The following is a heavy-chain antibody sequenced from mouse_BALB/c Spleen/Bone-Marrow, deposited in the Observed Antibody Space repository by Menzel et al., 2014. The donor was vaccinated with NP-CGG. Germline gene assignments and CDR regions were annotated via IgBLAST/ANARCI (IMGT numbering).Heavy chain of an antibody. D-gene: IGHD2-3*01. Sequence: EVQLQQSGPELVKPGASVKVSCKASGYAFTNYNMYWVKQSHGKSLEWIGYIDLYNGGTSYNQKFKGKATLTVDKSSSTAYMHLNCLTSEDSAVYYCARLGDGYYDALDYWGQGTSVTVSS. CDR3: ARLGDGYYDALDY. V-gene: IGHV1S135*01. CDR1: GYAFTNYN. J-gene: IGHJ4*01. CDR2: IDLYNGGT.